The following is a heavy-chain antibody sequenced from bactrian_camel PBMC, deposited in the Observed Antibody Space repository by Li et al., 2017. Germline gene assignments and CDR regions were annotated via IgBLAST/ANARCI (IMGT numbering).Heavy chain of an antibody. V-gene: IGHV3S53*01. D-gene: IGHD7*01. CDR1: GYTYSSYC. J-gene: IGHJ4*01. CDR2: IENDGSP. Sequence: VQLVESGGGSVQAGGSLRLSCAASGYTYSSYCMGWFRQAPGKDREKVAAIENDGSPKYLDSVKGRITLSLDNAQNTLYLHMNSLKPEDTAMYYCAADEKWHSFANSFCSHQYNLRGPGTQVTVS. CDR3: AADEKWHSFANSFCSHQYNL.